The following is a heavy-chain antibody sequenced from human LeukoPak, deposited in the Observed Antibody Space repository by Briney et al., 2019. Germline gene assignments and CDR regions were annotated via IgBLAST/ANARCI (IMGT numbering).Heavy chain of an antibody. Sequence: GGTLRLSCAASGFTFSSYAMSWVRQAPGKGLEWVSAISGSGGSTYYADSVKGRFTISRDNSKNTLYLQMNSLRAEDTAVYYCAKDYYDSSGYPAFDIWGQGTMVTVSS. D-gene: IGHD3-22*01. V-gene: IGHV3-23*01. CDR3: AKDYYDSSGYPAFDI. J-gene: IGHJ3*02. CDR1: GFTFSSYA. CDR2: ISGSGGST.